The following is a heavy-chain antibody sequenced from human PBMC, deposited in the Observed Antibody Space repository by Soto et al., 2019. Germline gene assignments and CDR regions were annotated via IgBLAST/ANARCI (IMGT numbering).Heavy chain of an antibody. J-gene: IGHJ4*01. CDR1: GGPFSSYY. D-gene: IGHD3-22*01. V-gene: IGHV4-34*01. CDR3: AIDRSGYHKAPHY. Sequence: SENLSLTCAVYGGPFSSYYWNWIRQPPGKGLEWIGEINHSGSTNYNPSLKSRLTISVDTSKNQFSLKLTSVTAADTAVYYCAIDRSGYHKAPHYWGQETLVTASS. CDR2: INHSGST.